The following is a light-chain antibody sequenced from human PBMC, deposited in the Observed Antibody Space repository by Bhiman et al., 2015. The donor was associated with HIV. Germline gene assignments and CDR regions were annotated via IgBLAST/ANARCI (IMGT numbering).Light chain of an antibody. CDR2: DVS. CDR1: SGDVGGYDC. V-gene: IGLV2-14*03. J-gene: IGLJ3*02. CDR3: SSYRSTTTWV. Sequence: QSALTQPASVSGSPGQSITISCTGTSGDVGGYDCVCWYQQHPGKAPKLMIFDVSKRPSGVSNRFSGSKSGSTASLTISGLQAEDEAHYYCSSYRSTTTWVFGGGTKLTVL.